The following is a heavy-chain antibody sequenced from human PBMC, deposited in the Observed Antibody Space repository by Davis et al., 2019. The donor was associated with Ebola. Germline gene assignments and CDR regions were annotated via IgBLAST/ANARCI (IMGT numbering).Heavy chain of an antibody. J-gene: IGHJ4*02. CDR3: AMGDFWSGLFY. CDR1: GFTFSSYA. Sequence: PGGSLRLSCAASGFTFSSYAMSWVRQAPGKGLEWVSAISGSGGSTYYADSVKGRFTISRDNSKNALYLQMNSLRAEDTAVYYCAMGDFWSGLFYWGQGTLVTVSS. CDR2: ISGSGGST. D-gene: IGHD3-3*01. V-gene: IGHV3-23*01.